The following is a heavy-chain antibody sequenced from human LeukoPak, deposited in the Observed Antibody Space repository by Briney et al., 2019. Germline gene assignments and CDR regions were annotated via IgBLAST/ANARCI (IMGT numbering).Heavy chain of an antibody. V-gene: IGHV4-59*01. Sequence: SETLSLTCTVSGGSISSYYWSWIRQPPGKGLEWIGYIHYSGSTNYNPSLKSRVTISIETSKNQFSLKLSSVTAADTAVYYCARRHTTGRSYYFDYWGQGTLVTVSS. CDR2: IHYSGST. CDR1: GGSISSYY. CDR3: ARRHTTGRSYYFDY. J-gene: IGHJ4*02. D-gene: IGHD2-8*02.